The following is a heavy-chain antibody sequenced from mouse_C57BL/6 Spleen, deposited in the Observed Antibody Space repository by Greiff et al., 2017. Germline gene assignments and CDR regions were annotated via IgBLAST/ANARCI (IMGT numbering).Heavy chain of an antibody. CDR2: IYPGDGDT. Sequence: VQGVESGPELVKPGASVKISCKASGYAFSSSWMNWVKQRPGKGLEWIGRIYPGDGDTNYNGKFKGKATLTADKSSSTAYMQLSSLTSEDSAVYFYARERPIYYDYDDAMDYWGQGTSVTVSS. J-gene: IGHJ4*01. CDR1: GYAFSSSW. D-gene: IGHD2-4*01. V-gene: IGHV1-82*01. CDR3: ARERPIYYDYDDAMDY.